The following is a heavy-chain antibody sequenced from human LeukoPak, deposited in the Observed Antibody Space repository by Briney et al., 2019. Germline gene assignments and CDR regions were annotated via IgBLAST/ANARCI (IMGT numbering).Heavy chain of an antibody. J-gene: IGHJ3*02. D-gene: IGHD2-15*01. V-gene: IGHV3-21*01. Sequence: GGSLRLSCAASGFTFSSYSMNWVRQAPGKGLEWVSSISSSSSYIYYADSVKGRFTISRDNAKNSLYLQMNSLRAEDTAVHYCARDYCSGGSCYRNDAFDIWGQGTMVTVSS. CDR2: ISSSSSYI. CDR3: ARDYCSGGSCYRNDAFDI. CDR1: GFTFSSYS.